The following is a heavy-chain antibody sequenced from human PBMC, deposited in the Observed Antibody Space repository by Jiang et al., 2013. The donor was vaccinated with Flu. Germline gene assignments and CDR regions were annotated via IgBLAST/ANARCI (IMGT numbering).Heavy chain of an antibody. V-gene: IGHV4-39*02. CDR3: ARESSGSHHF. Sequence: PGLVKPSETLSLTCTVSGGSISSSSYYWGWIRQPPGKGLEWIGSMYYSGSTYYNPSLKSRVTISVDTSKNHFSLKLTSVTAADTAVYYCARESSGSHHFWGQGTLVTVSS. J-gene: IGHJ4*02. CDR2: MYYSGST. CDR1: GGSISSSSYY. D-gene: IGHD1-26*01.